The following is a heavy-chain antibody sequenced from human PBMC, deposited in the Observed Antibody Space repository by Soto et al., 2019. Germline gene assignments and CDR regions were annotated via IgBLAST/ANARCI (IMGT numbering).Heavy chain of an antibody. Sequence: SVKVSCKASGGTFSSYTISWVRQAPGQGLEWMGRIIPILGIANYAQKFQGRVTITADKSTSTAYMELSSLRSEDTAVYYCARVGSMYSSSFNWFDPWGQGTLVTVSS. V-gene: IGHV1-69*02. CDR1: GGTFSSYT. J-gene: IGHJ5*02. D-gene: IGHD6-6*01. CDR2: IIPILGIA. CDR3: ARVGSMYSSSFNWFDP.